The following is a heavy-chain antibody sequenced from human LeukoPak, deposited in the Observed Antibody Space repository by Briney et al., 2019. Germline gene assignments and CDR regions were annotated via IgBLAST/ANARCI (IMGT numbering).Heavy chain of an antibody. CDR1: GYTFTGYY. D-gene: IGHD6-13*01. V-gene: IGHV1-2*06. Sequence: AVSVKVSCKASGYTFTGYYMHWVRQAPGQGLEWMGRINPNSGGTNYAQKFQGRVTMTRDTSISTAYMELSRLRSDDTAVYYCARDFTAAAELGNWFDPWGQGTLVTVSS. J-gene: IGHJ5*02. CDR3: ARDFTAAAELGNWFDP. CDR2: INPNSGGT.